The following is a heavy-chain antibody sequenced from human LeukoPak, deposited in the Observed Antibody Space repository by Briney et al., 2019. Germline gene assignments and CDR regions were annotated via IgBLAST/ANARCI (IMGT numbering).Heavy chain of an antibody. CDR3: AKDLLGGSWSYPLFYFDY. Sequence: PGGSLRLSCAASGFGFSNYAMSWVRQAPGKGLEWVSGISGSGGSTYYADSVKGRFTISRDNSKKMMYLQMNSLRAEDTAVYYCAKDLLGGSWSYPLFYFDYWGQGTLVTVSS. D-gene: IGHD3-10*01. J-gene: IGHJ4*02. CDR2: ISGSGGST. V-gene: IGHV3-23*01. CDR1: GFGFSNYA.